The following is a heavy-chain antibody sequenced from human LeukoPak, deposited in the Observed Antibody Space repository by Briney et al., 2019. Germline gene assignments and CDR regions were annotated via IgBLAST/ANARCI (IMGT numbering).Heavy chain of an antibody. D-gene: IGHD2-21*02. CDR3: AREGWGTAYCGGDCFRGGFDY. V-gene: IGHV1-18*01. CDR1: GYTFTSYG. Sequence: GASVKVSCKASGYTFTSYGISWVLQAPGQGLEWMGWISAYNGNTNYAQKLQGRVTMTTDTSTSTAYMELRSLRSDDTAVYYCAREGWGTAYCGGDCFRGGFDYWGQGTLVTVSS. CDR2: ISAYNGNT. J-gene: IGHJ4*02.